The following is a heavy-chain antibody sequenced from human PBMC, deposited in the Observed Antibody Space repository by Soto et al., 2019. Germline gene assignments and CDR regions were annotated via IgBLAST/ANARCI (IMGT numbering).Heavy chain of an antibody. CDR2: IYFTGAT. CDR3: ATIRRRGYSYGIDY. V-gene: IGHV4-31*03. Sequence: SETLSLTCNVSGGSISSGTSYWAWIRQRPGEGLEWIGHIYFTGATYSNPSLRSRLSMSVDTSKNQFSLKLTSVTAADTATYYCATIRRRGYSYGIDYWGPGTLVTVSS. D-gene: IGHD2-21*02. CDR1: GGSISSGTSY. J-gene: IGHJ4*02.